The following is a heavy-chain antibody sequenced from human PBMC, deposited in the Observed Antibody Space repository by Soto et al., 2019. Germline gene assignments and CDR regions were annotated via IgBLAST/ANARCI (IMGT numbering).Heavy chain of an antibody. CDR3: VREPEYSSAFDI. J-gene: IGHJ3*02. D-gene: IGHD6-6*01. CDR1: GDSISSCGYG. V-gene: IGHV4-31*03. Sequence: PSDPLSLTCTVSGDSISSCGYGWNWIRQHPGKGPEWIGYIYYSGNTYYKPSLKSRVTISVDTFKNQFSLKLSSVTAADTAVYYCVREPEYSSAFDIWGQGTMVTVSS. CDR2: IYYSGNT.